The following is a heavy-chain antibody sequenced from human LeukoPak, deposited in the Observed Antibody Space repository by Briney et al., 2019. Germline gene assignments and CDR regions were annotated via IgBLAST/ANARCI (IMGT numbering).Heavy chain of an antibody. D-gene: IGHD4-23*01. CDR1: GGTFSSYA. J-gene: IGHJ4*02. Sequence: ASVKVSCKASGGTFSSYAISWVRQAPGQGLEWMGGIIPIFGTANYAQKFQGRVTITADKSRSTAYMELSSLRSEDTAVYYCARDYGGKRVFDYWGQGTLVTVSS. V-gene: IGHV1-69*06. CDR2: IIPIFGTA. CDR3: ARDYGGKRVFDY.